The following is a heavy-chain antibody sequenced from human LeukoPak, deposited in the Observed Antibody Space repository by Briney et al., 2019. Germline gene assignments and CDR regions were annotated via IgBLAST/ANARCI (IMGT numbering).Heavy chain of an antibody. D-gene: IGHD5-18*01. V-gene: IGHV3-7*01. CDR1: GFTFSGFS. CDR3: ARDDTAMAGY. CDR2: IKQDGSER. J-gene: IGHJ4*02. Sequence: GGSLRLSCAASGFTFSGFSMSWVRQSPTKGLEWVANIKQDGSERYYVDSVKGRFTISRDNAKNSLSLQMNNLRVEDTAVYYCARDDTAMAGYWGQGTLVTVSS.